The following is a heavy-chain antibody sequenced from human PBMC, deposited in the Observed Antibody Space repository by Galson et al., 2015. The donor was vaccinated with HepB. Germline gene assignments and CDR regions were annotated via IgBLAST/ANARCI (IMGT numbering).Heavy chain of an antibody. CDR2: INPNSGGT. V-gene: IGHV1-2*02. Sequence: SVKVSCKASGYTFTAYYMHWVRQAPGQGLEWMGWINPNSGGTNYAQKFQGRVTMTRDTSISTAYMELSRLRSDDTAVYYCARDREGYSDDAVDIWGQGTMVTVSS. CDR3: ARDREGYSDDAVDI. J-gene: IGHJ3*02. D-gene: IGHD1-1*01. CDR1: GYTFTAYY.